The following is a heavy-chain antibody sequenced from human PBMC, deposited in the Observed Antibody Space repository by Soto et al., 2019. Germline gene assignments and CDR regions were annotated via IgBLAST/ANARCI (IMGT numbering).Heavy chain of an antibody. V-gene: IGHV3-7*01. D-gene: IGHD6-6*01. CDR1: GFTFSTYW. CDR2: IKQDGSEK. Sequence: GGSLRLSCGASGFTFSTYWMSWVRQAPGKGLEWVANIKQDGSEKYYVDSVKGRFTNSRDNAKNSLYLQMNSLRVEDTAVYYCARYSSSSFVDPNYYYYGMDVWGQGATVTVSS. J-gene: IGHJ6*02. CDR3: ARYSSSSFVDPNYYYYGMDV.